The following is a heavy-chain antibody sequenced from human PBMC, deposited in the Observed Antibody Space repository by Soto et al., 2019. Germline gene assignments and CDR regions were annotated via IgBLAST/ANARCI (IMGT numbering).Heavy chain of an antibody. Sequence: QVQLVQSGAEVKKPGASVKVSCKASGYTFSSHGISWVRQAPGQGLEWMGWSSAYNANTNYAQKLQGRVTMTTDTSTSTAYMELRSLRSDDTAVYFCAREVALVTPFDYWGQATLVTVSS. CDR3: AREVALVTPFDY. D-gene: IGHD4-4*01. CDR2: SSAYNANT. CDR1: GYTFSSHG. V-gene: IGHV1-18*01. J-gene: IGHJ4*02.